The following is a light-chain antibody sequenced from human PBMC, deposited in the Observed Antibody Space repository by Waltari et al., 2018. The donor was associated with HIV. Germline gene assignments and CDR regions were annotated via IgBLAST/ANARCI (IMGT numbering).Light chain of an antibody. J-gene: IGLJ1*01. CDR1: VGSYNL. V-gene: IGLV2-23*02. CDR3: CSYAGGNTYV. CDR2: DVS. Sequence: QSALTRPASVSGSPGQSLTISCTDVGSYNLVSWYQQHPGKAPKLLIYDVSERPSGISNRFSGSKSGNPASLTISGLQAEDEADYYCCSYAGGNTYVFDTGTKVTVL.